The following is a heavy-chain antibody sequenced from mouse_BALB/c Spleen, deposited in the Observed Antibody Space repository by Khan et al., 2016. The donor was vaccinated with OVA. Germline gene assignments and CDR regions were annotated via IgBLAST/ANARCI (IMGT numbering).Heavy chain of an antibody. CDR2: IYPGISDT. Sequence: VQLQQSGTVLARPGASVKMSCKASGYSFTSYWMHWVKQRPGQGLEWIGAIYPGISDTRYNQKFKGKAKLTAVTSASTAYIEFSSLTNEDSAVYYCTRSYDSFYFDYWGQCTTLTVSS. CDR3: TRSYDSFYFDY. CDR1: GYSFTSYW. J-gene: IGHJ2*01. V-gene: IGHV1-5*01. D-gene: IGHD2-4*01.